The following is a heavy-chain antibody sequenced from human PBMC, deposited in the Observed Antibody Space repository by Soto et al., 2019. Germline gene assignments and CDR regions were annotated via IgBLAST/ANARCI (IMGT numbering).Heavy chain of an antibody. CDR1: GGPITSYY. V-gene: IGHV4-59*01. Sequence: SETLSLTCSVSGGPITSYYWSWIRQPPGKGLEWIGYIYFSGSTNYNPSLKSRVTISIDTSKKQFSLKLSSVTAADTAVYYCARDGVTAYYGMDVWGQGATVTVSS. J-gene: IGHJ6*02. CDR2: IYFSGST. CDR3: ARDGVTAYYGMDV. D-gene: IGHD2-21*02.